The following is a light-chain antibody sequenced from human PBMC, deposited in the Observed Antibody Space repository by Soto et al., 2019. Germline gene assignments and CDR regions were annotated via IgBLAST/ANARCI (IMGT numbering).Light chain of an antibody. Sequence: QSALTQPASVSGSPGQSITISCTGTSSDVGGYNYVSWYQQHPGKAPKLIIYDVSNRPSGVSNRFSGSKSGNTASLSISGLQVEDEADYYCSSYTISSASHVVFGGGTKLTVL. J-gene: IGLJ2*01. V-gene: IGLV2-14*03. CDR2: DVS. CDR1: SSDVGGYNY. CDR3: SSYTISSASHVV.